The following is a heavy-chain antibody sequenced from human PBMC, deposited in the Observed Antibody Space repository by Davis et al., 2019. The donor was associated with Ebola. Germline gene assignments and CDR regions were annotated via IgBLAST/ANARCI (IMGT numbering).Heavy chain of an antibody. CDR1: GFTFSSYS. Sequence: ESLKISCAASGFTFSSYSMSWVRQPPGKGLEWIGEINHSGSTNYNPSLKSRVTISVDTSKNQFSLKLSSVTAADTAVYYCARIVGATYFDYWGQGTLVTVSS. D-gene: IGHD1-26*01. J-gene: IGHJ4*02. CDR2: INHSGST. CDR3: ARIVGATYFDY. V-gene: IGHV4-34*01.